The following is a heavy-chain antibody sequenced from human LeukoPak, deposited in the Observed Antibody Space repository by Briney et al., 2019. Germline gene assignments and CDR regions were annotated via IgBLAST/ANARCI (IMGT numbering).Heavy chain of an antibody. CDR1: GGSISSYY. J-gene: IGHJ5*02. CDR3: ARDNPAWGSFWSGYYDGSSWFDP. CDR2: IYYSGST. Sequence: SETLSLTCTVSGGSISSYYWSWIRQPPGKGLEWIGYIYYSGSTNYNPSLKSRVTISVDSSKNQFSLKVSSVTAADTAVYYCARDNPAWGSFWSGYYDGSSWFDPWGQGTLVTVSS. V-gene: IGHV4-59*01. D-gene: IGHD3-3*01.